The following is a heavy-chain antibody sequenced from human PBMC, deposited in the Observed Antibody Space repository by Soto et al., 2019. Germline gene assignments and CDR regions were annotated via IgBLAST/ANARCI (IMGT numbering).Heavy chain of an antibody. J-gene: IGHJ3*02. CDR3: ARRSISSSWFHNAFDI. V-gene: IGHV1-2*04. CDR1: GYTFTGYY. D-gene: IGHD6-13*01. CDR2: INPNSGGT. Sequence: VASVKVSCKASGYTFTGYYMHWVRQAPGQGLEWMGWINPNSGGTNYAQKFQGWVTMTRDTSISTAYMELSRLRSDDTAVYYCARRSISSSWFHNAFDIWGKGTMVTVSS.